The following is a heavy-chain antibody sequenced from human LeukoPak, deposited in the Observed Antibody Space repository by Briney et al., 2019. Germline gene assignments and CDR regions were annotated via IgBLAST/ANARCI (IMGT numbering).Heavy chain of an antibody. J-gene: IGHJ6*03. V-gene: IGHV3-48*03. Sequence: GGSLRLSCAASGFTFSSYEMNWVRQAPGKGLEWVSYISSSGSTIYYADSVKGRLTSSRDNAKNSLYLQTNSLRAEDTAVYYCSRVYYYMDVWGKGTTVTVSS. CDR2: ISSSGSTI. CDR3: SRVYYYMDV. CDR1: GFTFSSYE.